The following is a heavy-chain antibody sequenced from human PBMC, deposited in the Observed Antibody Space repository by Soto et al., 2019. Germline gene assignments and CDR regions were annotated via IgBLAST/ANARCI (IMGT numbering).Heavy chain of an antibody. Sequence: EVQLVESGGGLIPPGGSLRLSCAASGFLVNSAYMTWVRQAPGKGLEWLSMINSDGSTLYAESVKGRFTISRDNSKNRLDLRMNRLRAADTAMYYCARSGYSFAWGYWGQGTLVIVTS. CDR2: INSDGST. CDR1: GFLVNSAY. CDR3: ARSGYSFAWGY. D-gene: IGHD5-18*01. J-gene: IGHJ4*02. V-gene: IGHV3-53*01.